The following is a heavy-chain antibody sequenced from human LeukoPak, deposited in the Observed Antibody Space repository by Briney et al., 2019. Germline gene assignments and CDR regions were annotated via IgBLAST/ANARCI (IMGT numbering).Heavy chain of an antibody. CDR2: IIPIFGTA. V-gene: IGHV1-69*05. CDR1: GGTFSSYA. Sequence: ASVKVSCXASGGTFSSYAISWVRQALGQGLEWMGRIIPIFGTANYAQKFQGRVTITTDESTSTAYMGLSSLRSEDTAVYYCARDGGVLRFLEWLPDYWGQGTLVTVSS. J-gene: IGHJ4*02. CDR3: ARDGGVLRFLEWLPDY. D-gene: IGHD3-3*01.